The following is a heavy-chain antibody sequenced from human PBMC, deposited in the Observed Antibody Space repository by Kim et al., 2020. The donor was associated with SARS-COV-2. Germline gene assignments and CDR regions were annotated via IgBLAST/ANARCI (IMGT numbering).Heavy chain of an antibody. V-gene: IGHV3-21*01. D-gene: IGHD2-2*01. J-gene: IGHJ6*02. CDR2: ISTSSSYI. CDR3: ARGRGSCSSISCDDGMDV. Sequence: GGSLRLSCAASGFTLRSYNMNWVRQAPGKGLEWVSFISTSSSYIYYADSVKGRFTISRDNARNSVYLQMSSLRTEDTAVYSCARGRGSCSSISCDDGMDVWGQGTTVTVSS. CDR1: GFTLRSYN.